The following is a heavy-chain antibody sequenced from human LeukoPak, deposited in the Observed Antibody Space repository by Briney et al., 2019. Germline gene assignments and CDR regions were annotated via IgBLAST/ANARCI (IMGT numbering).Heavy chain of an antibody. CDR3: ARSSYYYGADALDI. CDR2: IYTSGST. D-gene: IGHD3-10*01. J-gene: IGHJ3*02. Sequence: SETLSLTCTVSGGSISSYYWSWIRQPAGKGLEWIGRIYTSGSTNHNPSLKSRVTISVDTSKNQFSLKLSSVTAADTAVYYCARSSYYYGADALDIWGQGTTVTVSS. V-gene: IGHV4-4*07. CDR1: GGSISSYY.